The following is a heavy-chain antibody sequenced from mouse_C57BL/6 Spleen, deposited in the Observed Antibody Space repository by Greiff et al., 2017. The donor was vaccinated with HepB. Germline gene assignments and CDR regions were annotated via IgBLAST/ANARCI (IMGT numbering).Heavy chain of an antibody. D-gene: IGHD1-1*01. V-gene: IGHV1-61*01. Sequence: QVQLQQSGAELVRPGSSVKLSCKASGYTFTSYWMDWVKQRPGQGLEWIGNIYPSDSETHYNQKFKDKATLTVDKSTSTAYMQLSSLTSEDSAVYYCGRAVVAMRYFDVWGTGTTVTVSS. J-gene: IGHJ1*03. CDR1: GYTFTSYW. CDR2: IYPSDSET. CDR3: GRAVVAMRYFDV.